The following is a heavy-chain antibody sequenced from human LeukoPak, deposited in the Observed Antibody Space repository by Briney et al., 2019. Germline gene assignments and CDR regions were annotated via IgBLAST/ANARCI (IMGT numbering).Heavy chain of an antibody. CDR3: ARRSKSSAIWYYFDY. D-gene: IGHD6-25*01. CDR2: TTGSGVNT. J-gene: IGHJ4*02. CDR1: GFTFSSFA. V-gene: IGHV3-23*01. Sequence: GGSLRLSCAASGFTFSSFAMTWVRQAPGKGLEWDSTTTGSGVNTYYADSVKGRFTISRDNSRNTLYLQMNSLRAEDTAVYYCARRSKSSAIWYYFDYWGQGTLVTVSS.